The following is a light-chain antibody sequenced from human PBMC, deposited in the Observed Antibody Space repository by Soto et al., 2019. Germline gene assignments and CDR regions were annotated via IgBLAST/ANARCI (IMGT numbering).Light chain of an antibody. CDR1: SSDVGAYNY. CDR3: CSFTSITTYV. CDR2: EVS. V-gene: IGLV2-14*01. J-gene: IGLJ1*01. Sequence: QSALAQPASVSGSLGQSITISCTGTSSDVGAYNYVSWYQQQPGKAPKLMISEVSNRPSGVSNRFSGSKSCNTASLIISGLQAEDEADYYCCSFTSITTYVFGTGTKVTVL.